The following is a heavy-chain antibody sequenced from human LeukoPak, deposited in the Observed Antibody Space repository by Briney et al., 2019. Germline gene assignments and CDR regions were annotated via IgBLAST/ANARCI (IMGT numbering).Heavy chain of an antibody. CDR3: ARLVGKDSSGYYVLP. CDR1: GGSFSGYY. V-gene: IGHV4-34*01. Sequence: SETLSLTCAVYGGSFSGYYWSWIRQPPGKGLEWIGEINHSGSTNYNPSLKSRVTISVDTSKNQFSLKPSSVTAADTAVYYCARLVGKDSSGYYVLPWGQGTLVTVSS. J-gene: IGHJ4*02. CDR2: INHSGST. D-gene: IGHD3-22*01.